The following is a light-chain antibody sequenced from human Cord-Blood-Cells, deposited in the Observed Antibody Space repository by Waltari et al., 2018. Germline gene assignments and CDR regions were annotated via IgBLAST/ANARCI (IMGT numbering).Light chain of an antibody. Sequence: SSELTQDPAVSVALGQTVRITCQGDSLRSYYASWYQLKPGQAPVLVIYGKNNRPSGVPDGCSASSSGNTASLTITGAQAEDEADYYCNSRDNSGNHLSFGGGTKLTVL. V-gene: IGLV3-19*01. CDR2: GKN. J-gene: IGLJ3*02. CDR3: NSRDNSGNHLS. CDR1: SLRSYY.